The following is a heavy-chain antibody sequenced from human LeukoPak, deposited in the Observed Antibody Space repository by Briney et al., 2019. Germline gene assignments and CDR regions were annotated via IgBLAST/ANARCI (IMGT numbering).Heavy chain of an antibody. J-gene: IGHJ5*02. CDR1: GASTTNSRYY. CDR3: ATLTMSGLGIIPPAS. Sequence: SETLSLTCSVSGASTTNSRYYWVWIRQPPGRGLEWIGSVSYKGVTYYGPSFRSRFAISIDTSRDQFSLSLASVTAADTAVYYCATLTMSGLGIIPPASWGQGTLVTVSS. V-gene: IGHV4-39*01. D-gene: IGHD3/OR15-3a*01. CDR2: VSYKGVT.